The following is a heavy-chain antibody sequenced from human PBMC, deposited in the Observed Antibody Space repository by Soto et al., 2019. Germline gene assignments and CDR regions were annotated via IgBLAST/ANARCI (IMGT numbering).Heavy chain of an antibody. J-gene: IGHJ3*01. CDR1: GDSFSSNGVA. CDR2: TYYRSKWYN. CDR3: ARGQYSGFDV. V-gene: IGHV6-1*01. Sequence: SQTLSRTCAISGDSFSSNGVAWNWIRQSPSRGLEWLGRTYYRSKWYNDYAVSVKSRITVNPDTSKNQFSLQLSSVTPEDTAVYYCARGQYSGFDVWGQATMVTVSS. D-gene: IGHD2-15*01.